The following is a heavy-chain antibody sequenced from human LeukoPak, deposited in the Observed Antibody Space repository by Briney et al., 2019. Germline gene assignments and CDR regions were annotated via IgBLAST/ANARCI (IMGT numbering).Heavy chain of an antibody. D-gene: IGHD1-26*01. CDR3: GRDLGGRSGY. J-gene: IGHJ4*02. Sequence: GRSLRLSCAVSGFTFRTYWMHWVRQVPGEGLVWVSRINEDGSITNYADSVKGRFSISRDNAKNTLYLQMNSLRAEDTAVYYCGRDLGGRSGYWGQGTLVTVSS. CDR1: GFTFRTYW. CDR2: INEDGSIT. V-gene: IGHV3-74*01.